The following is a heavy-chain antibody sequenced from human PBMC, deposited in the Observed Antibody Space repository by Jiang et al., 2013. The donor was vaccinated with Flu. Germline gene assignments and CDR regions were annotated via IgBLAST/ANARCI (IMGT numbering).Heavy chain of an antibody. CDR3: ARLGLAADGSGWDDY. J-gene: IGHJ4*02. CDR1: GGSLSGYY. D-gene: IGHD6-13*01. V-gene: IGHV4-34*01. CDR2: IYHSGST. Sequence: LLKPSETLSLTCAVYGGSLSGYYWSWIRQPPGKGLEWIGEIYHSGSTNYNPSLKSRVTISVDTSKNQFSLKLSSATAADTAVYYCARLGLAADGSGWDDYWGQGTLVTVSS.